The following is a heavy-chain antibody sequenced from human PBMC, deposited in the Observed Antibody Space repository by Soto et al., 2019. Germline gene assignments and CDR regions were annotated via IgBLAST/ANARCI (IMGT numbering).Heavy chain of an antibody. D-gene: IGHD2-21*01. CDR3: ARDSGGGADY. CDR2: IYHTGST. CDR1: GGSISRCNG. Sequence: QVQLQGSGPGLVKPSGTLSLLCFVSGGSISRCNGWSWVRQPPGKGREWIGEIYHTGSTTYNPSLNSRVTISVDKSKNQFSLELSSVTAADTAVYYCARDSGGGADYWGQGTLVTVSS. J-gene: IGHJ4*02. V-gene: IGHV4-4*02.